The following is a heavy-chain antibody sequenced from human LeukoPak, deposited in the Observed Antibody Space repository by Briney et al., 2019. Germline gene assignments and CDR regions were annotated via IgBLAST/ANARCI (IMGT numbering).Heavy chain of an antibody. D-gene: IGHD6-6*01. CDR2: ISNSGSTI. J-gene: IGHJ4*02. V-gene: IGHV3-11*04. Sequence: PGGSLRLSCAASGFTFSDYYMSWIRQAPGKGLEWISYISNSGSTIYYADPVKGRFTISRDNAKNSLFLQMNSLRADDTAVYYCARGRWQLVPFDYWGQGTLVTVSS. CDR1: GFTFSDYY. CDR3: ARGRWQLVPFDY.